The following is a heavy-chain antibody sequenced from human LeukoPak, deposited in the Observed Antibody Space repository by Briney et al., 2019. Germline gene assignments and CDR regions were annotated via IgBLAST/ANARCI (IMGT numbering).Heavy chain of an antibody. CDR2: ISGSGGRT. D-gene: IGHD3-16*02. CDR1: GFTFSSYA. Sequence: GGSLRLSCAASGFTFSSYAMSWVRQAPGKGLEWVSGISGSGGRTYYADSVKGRFTISRDNSKNTLYLQMNSLRAEDTAVYYCAKDLGGSPLSPADYWGQGTLVTVSP. CDR3: AKDLGGSPLSPADY. V-gene: IGHV3-23*01. J-gene: IGHJ4*02.